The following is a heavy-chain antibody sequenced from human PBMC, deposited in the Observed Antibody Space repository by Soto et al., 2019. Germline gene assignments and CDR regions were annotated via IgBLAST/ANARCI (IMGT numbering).Heavy chain of an antibody. V-gene: IGHV3-7*01. CDR3: ARRPAYYYGSGSYLGFDY. CDR1: GFTFSSYW. Sequence: EVQLVESGGGLVQPGGSLRLSCAASGFTFSSYWMSWVRQAPGKGLEWVTNIKQDGSEKYYVDSVKGRFTISRDNAKNSLYLQMNSLRAEDTAVYYCARRPAYYYGSGSYLGFDYWGQGTLVTVSS. J-gene: IGHJ4*02. CDR2: IKQDGSEK. D-gene: IGHD3-10*01.